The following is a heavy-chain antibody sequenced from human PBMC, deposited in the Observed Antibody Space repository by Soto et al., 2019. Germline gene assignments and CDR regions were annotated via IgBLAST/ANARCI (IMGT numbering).Heavy chain of an antibody. D-gene: IGHD3-22*01. V-gene: IGHV1-2*02. CDR3: ARTNMGYYYDSSGIHY. J-gene: IGHJ4*02. CDR1: GYTFTGSY. Sequence: GASVKVSCKASGYTFTGSYMNWVRQSPGQGLEWMGWINANSGGTNYAQKFQGRVTMTRDTSISTAYMELSRLRSDDTAVYYCARTNMGYYYDSSGIHYWGQGTLGTVSS. CDR2: INANSGGT.